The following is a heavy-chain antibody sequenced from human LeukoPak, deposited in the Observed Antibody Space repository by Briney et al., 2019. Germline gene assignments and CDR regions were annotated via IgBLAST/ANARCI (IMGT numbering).Heavy chain of an antibody. CDR1: GYTFTSYG. CDR3: ARASYYYDSSGFPDY. CDR2: ISAYNGNT. V-gene: IGHV1-18*01. J-gene: IGHJ4*02. D-gene: IGHD3-22*01. Sequence: ASVKVSCKASGYTFTSYGISWVRQAPGQGLEWMGWISAYNGNTNYAQKLQGRVTMTTDTSTCTAYMELRSLRSDDTAVYYCARASYYYDSSGFPDYWGQGTLVTVSS.